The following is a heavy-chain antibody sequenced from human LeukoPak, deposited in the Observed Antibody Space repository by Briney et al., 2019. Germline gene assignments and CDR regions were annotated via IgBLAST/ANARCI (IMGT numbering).Heavy chain of an antibody. CDR3: ATDILTGQGYYYGMDV. D-gene: IGHD3-9*01. Sequence: SETLSLTCTVSGGSISSYYWSWIRQPPGKGLEWIGYIYYSGSTNYNPSLKSRVTISVDTSKNQFSLKLSSVTAADTAVYYCATDILTGQGYYYGMDVWGQGTTVTVSS. CDR2: IYYSGST. V-gene: IGHV4-59*01. J-gene: IGHJ6*02. CDR1: GGSISSYY.